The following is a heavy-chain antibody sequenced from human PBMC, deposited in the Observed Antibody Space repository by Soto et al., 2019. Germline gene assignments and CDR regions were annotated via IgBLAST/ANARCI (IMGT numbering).Heavy chain of an antibody. D-gene: IGHD5-12*01. CDR3: ARAYGGYAGDY. CDR2: IYYSGST. V-gene: IGHV4-59*01. J-gene: IGHJ4*02. Sequence: QVQLQESGPGLVKPSETLSLTCTVSGGSISSYYWSWIRQPPGKGLEWIGYIYYSGSTNYNPSLKRRVTISVDTSKNQCSLKLSSVTAADTAVYYCARAYGGYAGDYWGQGTLVTVSS. CDR1: GGSISSYY.